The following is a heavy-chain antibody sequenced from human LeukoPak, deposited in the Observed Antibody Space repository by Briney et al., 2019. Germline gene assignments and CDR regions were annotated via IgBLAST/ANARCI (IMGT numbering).Heavy chain of an antibody. Sequence: GGSLRLSCAASGFSFSSYTMNWVRRAPGKGLEWVSSISSGSGYIYYADSVKGRFTISRDNAKNSLYLQMNSLRDEDTAVYYCARPESESSGSLGAFDVWGQGTMVTVSS. D-gene: IGHD3-22*01. CDR3: ARPESESSGSLGAFDV. CDR1: GFSFSSYT. CDR2: ISSGSGYI. V-gene: IGHV3-21*01. J-gene: IGHJ3*01.